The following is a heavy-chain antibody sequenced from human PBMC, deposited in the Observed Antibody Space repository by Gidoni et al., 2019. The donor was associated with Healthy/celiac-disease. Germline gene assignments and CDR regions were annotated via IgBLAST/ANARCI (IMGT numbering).Heavy chain of an antibody. J-gene: IGHJ4*02. CDR3: AREVIQLYYFDY. CDR2: IWYDGINN. V-gene: IGHV3-33*08. CDR1: GFTFICYG. Sequence: QVKLVESGGGVVQPGRSLRLSCAASGFTFICYGMHWVRHAPGKGLEVVAFIWYDGINNYYADSVKCRFTISRDNSKNTLYLQMNSLRAEDTAVYYCAREVIQLYYFDYWGQGTLVTVSS. D-gene: IGHD5-18*01.